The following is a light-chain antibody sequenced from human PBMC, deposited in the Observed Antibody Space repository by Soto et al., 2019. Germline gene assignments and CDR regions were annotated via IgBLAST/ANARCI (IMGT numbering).Light chain of an antibody. J-gene: IGKJ4*01. CDR2: DAS. V-gene: IGKV1-5*01. Sequence: DIQMTQSPATLSASVGDRVTITCRASQSVRSWLAWYQQKPGTAPKLLIFDASRLESGVPSRFSGCASGTEFTLTISSLQPDDFETYYCQQYDNYPLTVGGGTKV. CDR3: QQYDNYPLT. CDR1: QSVRSW.